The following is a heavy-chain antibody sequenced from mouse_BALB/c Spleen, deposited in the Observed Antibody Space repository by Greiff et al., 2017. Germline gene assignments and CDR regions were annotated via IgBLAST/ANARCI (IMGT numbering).Heavy chain of an antibody. J-gene: IGHJ3*01. Sequence: QVQLQQSGAELVRPGALVKLSCKASGYAFTNYLIEWVKQRPGQGLEWIGVINPGSGGTKYNEKFKGKATLTSDKSSSTAYMELSSLTSEDSAVYYCARGIYYDYGGAWFAYWGQGTLVTVSA. CDR2: INPGSGGT. CDR3: ARGIYYDYGGAWFAY. CDR1: GYAFTNYL. D-gene: IGHD2-4*01. V-gene: IGHV1-54*01.